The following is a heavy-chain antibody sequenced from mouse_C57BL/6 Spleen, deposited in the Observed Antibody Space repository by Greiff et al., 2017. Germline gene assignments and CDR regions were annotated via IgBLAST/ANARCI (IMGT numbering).Heavy chain of an antibody. CDR1: GYTFPSYW. CDR3: ARGDSSGYDYAMDY. CDR2: IYPGSGST. J-gene: IGHJ4*01. V-gene: IGHV1-55*01. D-gene: IGHD3-2*02. Sequence: QVQLKQPGAELVKPGASVKMSCKASGYTFPSYWITWVKQRPGQGLEWIGDIYPGSGSTNYNEKFKSKATLTVDTSSSPAYMQLSSLTSEDSAVYYCARGDSSGYDYAMDYWGQGTSVTVSS.